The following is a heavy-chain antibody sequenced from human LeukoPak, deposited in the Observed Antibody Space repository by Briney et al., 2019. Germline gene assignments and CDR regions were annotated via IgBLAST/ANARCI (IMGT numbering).Heavy chain of an antibody. CDR1: GGSVSSGSYY. CDR3: ARGLPFDY. V-gene: IGHV4-61*01. CDR2: IYYSGST. J-gene: IGHJ4*02. Sequence: SETLSLTCTVSGGSVSSGSYYWSWIRRSPGKGLEWIGYIYYSGSTSYNPSLKSRVTISADTSQNQFSLKLTSVTAADTAVYYCARGLPFDYWGQGTLVTVSS.